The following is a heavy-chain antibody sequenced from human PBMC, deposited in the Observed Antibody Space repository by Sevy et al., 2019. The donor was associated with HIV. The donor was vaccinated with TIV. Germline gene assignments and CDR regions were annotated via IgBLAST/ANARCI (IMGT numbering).Heavy chain of an antibody. CDR2: ISSSGSTI. Sequence: GGSLRLSCAASGFTFSDYYMSWIHQAPGKGLEWVSYISSSGSTIYYADSVKGRFTIYRDNAKNSLYLQMNSLRAEDTAVYYCARDDRGSAEYFQHWGQGTLVTVSS. J-gene: IGHJ1*01. V-gene: IGHV3-11*01. CDR1: GFTFSDYY. CDR3: ARDDRGSAEYFQH.